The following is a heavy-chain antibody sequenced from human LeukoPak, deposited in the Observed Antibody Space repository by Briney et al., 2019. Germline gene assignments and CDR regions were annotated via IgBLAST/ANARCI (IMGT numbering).Heavy chain of an antibody. Sequence: GGSLRLSCAASGFTFSSYSMNWVRQAPGKGLEWVSSISSSSSYIYYADSVRGRFTISRDNAKNSLYLQMNSLRAEDTAVYYCARSPYCYDSSGYYDRVPNLYYFDYWGQGTLVTVSS. CDR3: ARSPYCYDSSGYYDRVPNLYYFDY. V-gene: IGHV3-21*01. J-gene: IGHJ4*02. CDR2: ISSSSSYI. D-gene: IGHD3-22*01. CDR1: GFTFSSYS.